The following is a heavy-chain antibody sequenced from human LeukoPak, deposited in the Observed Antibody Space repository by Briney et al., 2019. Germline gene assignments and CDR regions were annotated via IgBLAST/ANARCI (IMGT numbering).Heavy chain of an antibody. V-gene: IGHV4-39*01. CDR3: ARHLAVPAAIPEGWFDP. CDR2: IYYSGST. J-gene: IGHJ5*02. CDR1: GGSISSSSYY. D-gene: IGHD2-2*02. Sequence: SETLSLTCTVSGGSISSSSYYWGWIRQPPGKGLEWIRSIYYSGSTYYNPSLKSRVTISVDTSKNQFSLKLSSVTAADTAVYYCARHLAVPAAIPEGWFDPWGQGTLVTVSS.